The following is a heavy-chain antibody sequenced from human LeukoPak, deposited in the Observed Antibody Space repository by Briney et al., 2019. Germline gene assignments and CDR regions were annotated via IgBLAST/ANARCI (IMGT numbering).Heavy chain of an antibody. V-gene: IGHV3-7*03. CDR3: SKGGGYVRMDV. D-gene: IGHD5-12*01. CDR2: IKQDGSET. J-gene: IGHJ6*02. Sequence: GGSLRLSCAASGFAFSSYNMNWVRQAPGKGLEWVANIKQDGSETHYVDSVKGRFTISRDNAKNSLFLQMNSLRADDTAVYYCSKGGGYVRMDVWGQGTTVTVSS. CDR1: GFAFSSYN.